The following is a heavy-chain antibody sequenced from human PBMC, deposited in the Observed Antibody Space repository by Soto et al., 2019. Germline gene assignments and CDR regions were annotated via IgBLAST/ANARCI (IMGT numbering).Heavy chain of an antibody. D-gene: IGHD5-18*01. CDR3: ARNGFYAGLGRYSYGYSPPPYYGMDV. CDR1: GYTFMTYG. Sequence: QVQLVQSGAEVKKPGASVKVSCKASGYTFMTYGISWVRQAPGQGLEWMGWISSYNDNTNYAQKHQGRATSTTDTPTSTAYRELGRLRPDDTAVYYCARNGFYAGLGRYSYGYSPPPYYGMDVWGQGTTVTVSS. CDR2: ISSYNDNT. V-gene: IGHV1-18*01. J-gene: IGHJ6*02.